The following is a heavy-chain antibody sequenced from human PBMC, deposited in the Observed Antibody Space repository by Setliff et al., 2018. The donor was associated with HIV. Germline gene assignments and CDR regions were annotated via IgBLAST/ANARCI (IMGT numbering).Heavy chain of an antibody. Sequence: PSETLSLTCTVSGVSVSGTAYYWAWIRQPPGRGLEWIGNIYYTGNTNYNSSLKSQISMSMVASKKQISLKLSAVSAADTAVYYCARQQGDSRGFYPHFDYWGQGRLVTVSS. J-gene: IGHJ4*02. D-gene: IGHD3-3*01. V-gene: IGHV4-39*01. CDR2: IYYTGNT. CDR3: ARQQGDSRGFYPHFDY. CDR1: GVSVSGTAYY.